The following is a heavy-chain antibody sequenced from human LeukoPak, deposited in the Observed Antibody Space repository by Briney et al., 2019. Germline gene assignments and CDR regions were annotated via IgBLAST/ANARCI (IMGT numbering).Heavy chain of an antibody. CDR2: INAGNGNT. V-gene: IGHV1-3*03. Sequence: ASVKVSCMASGYTFTSYAMHWVRQAPGQRLEWMGWINAGNGNTKYSQEFQGRVTITRDTSASTAYMELSSLRSEDMAVYYCAREEYYYDSSGYYSPGAFDIWGQGTMVTVSS. CDR1: GYTFTSYA. CDR3: AREEYYYDSSGYYSPGAFDI. J-gene: IGHJ3*02. D-gene: IGHD3-22*01.